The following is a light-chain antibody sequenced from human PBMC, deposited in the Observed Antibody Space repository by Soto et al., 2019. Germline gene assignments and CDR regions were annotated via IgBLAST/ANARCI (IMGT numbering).Light chain of an antibody. CDR3: QSYDSGLSVV. CDR2: GNN. Sequence: QSVLTQPPSVSGAPGQRVTISCTGSSSNFGSSYDVHWYRQLPGTAPKLLIYGNNNRPSGVPDRFSGSKSGTSASLAITGLQAEDEADYYCQSYDSGLSVVFGGGTKLTVL. CDR1: SSNFGSSYD. V-gene: IGLV1-40*01. J-gene: IGLJ2*01.